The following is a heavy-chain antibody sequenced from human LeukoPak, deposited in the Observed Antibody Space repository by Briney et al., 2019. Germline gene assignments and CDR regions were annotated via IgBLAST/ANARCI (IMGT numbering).Heavy chain of an antibody. D-gene: IGHD3-3*01. V-gene: IGHV1-24*01. Sequence: ASVKVSCKVSGYTLTELSMHWVRQAPGKGLEWMGGFDPEDGETIYAQKFQGRVTMTEATSTDTAYMELSSLRSEDTAVYYCANLRFLEWSTDYYGMDVWGQGTTVTVSS. CDR2: FDPEDGET. CDR3: ANLRFLEWSTDYYGMDV. J-gene: IGHJ6*02. CDR1: GYTLTELS.